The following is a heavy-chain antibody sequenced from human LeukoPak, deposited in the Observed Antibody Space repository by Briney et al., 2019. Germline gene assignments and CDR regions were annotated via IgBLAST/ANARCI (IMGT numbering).Heavy chain of an antibody. V-gene: IGHV3-74*01. Sequence: PGGSLRLSCAASGFTFSSYWMHWVRQAPGKGLVWVSRIKGDGSTTSYADSVKGRFTISRDNFKNTLYLHMNRLRAEDTTVYYCARGVVGATTGWYFDLWGRGTLVTVSS. CDR3: ARGVVGATTGWYFDL. J-gene: IGHJ2*01. CDR1: GFTFSSYW. D-gene: IGHD1-26*01. CDR2: IKGDGSTT.